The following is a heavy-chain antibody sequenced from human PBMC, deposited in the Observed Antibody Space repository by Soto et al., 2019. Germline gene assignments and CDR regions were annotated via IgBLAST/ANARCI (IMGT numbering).Heavy chain of an antibody. CDR2: IIPLFGTA. J-gene: IGHJ4*02. CDR3: AINEGTDGYKFAY. D-gene: IGHD2-21*01. V-gene: IGHV1-69*01. Sequence: QVQLVQSGAEVKKPGSSVKVSCKASGGTFSTYDICGVRQAPGQGLEWMGGIIPLFGTANYSQKFQGRATIIADESTRTAYMELRRLRSEDTAVYYCAINEGTDGYKFAYWGQGTLVTVSS. CDR1: GGTFSTYD.